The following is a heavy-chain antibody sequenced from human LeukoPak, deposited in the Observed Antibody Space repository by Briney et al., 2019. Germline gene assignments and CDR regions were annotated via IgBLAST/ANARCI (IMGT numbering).Heavy chain of an antibody. J-gene: IGHJ4*02. CDR2: IHHDGRI. Sequence: SETLSLTCDVSGGSIDSTNWWNWVRQPPGKGLEWIGEIHHDGRINYNPSLKSRVTLSVDKSKNQFSLRLNPVTAADTAMYYCARSHDHLWGNYPDYWGQGTLVTVSS. CDR1: GGSIDSTNW. D-gene: IGHD3-16*02. V-gene: IGHV4/OR15-8*01. CDR3: ARSHDHLWGNYPDY.